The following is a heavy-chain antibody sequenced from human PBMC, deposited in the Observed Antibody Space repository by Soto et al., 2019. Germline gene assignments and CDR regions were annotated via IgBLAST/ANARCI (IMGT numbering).Heavy chain of an antibody. CDR3: ARPLWRDDYNWGYFDL. V-gene: IGHV3-30-3*01. CDR2: ISYDGSNK. CDR1: GFTFSSYA. Sequence: QVQLVESGGGVVQPGRSLRLSCAASGFTFSSYAMHWFRQVPGKGLEWVAVISYDGSNKYYADSVKGRFTISRDNSKNTLYLQMNSLRAEDTAVYYCARPLWRDDYNWGYFDLWGRGTLVTVSS. J-gene: IGHJ2*01. D-gene: IGHD4-4*01.